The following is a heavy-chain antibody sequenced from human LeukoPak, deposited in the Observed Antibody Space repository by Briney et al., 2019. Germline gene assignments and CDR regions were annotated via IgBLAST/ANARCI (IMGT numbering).Heavy chain of an antibody. V-gene: IGHV4-39*01. CDR2: VYYGGSTSHT. CDR3: ATHFGLGQWLFY. J-gene: IGHJ4*02. D-gene: IGHD6-19*01. Sequence: SETLSLTCSVSGDSIEKRNYYWGWIRQPPGKGLEWLGSVYYGGSTSHTYHKPSLKSRVTMSVDTSKNQFSLKLSSVTAADTAVYYRATHFGLGQWLFYWGQGTLVIVSS. CDR1: GDSIEKRNYY.